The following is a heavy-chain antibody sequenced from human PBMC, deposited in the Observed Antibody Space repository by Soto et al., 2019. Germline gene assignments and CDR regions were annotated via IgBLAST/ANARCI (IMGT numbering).Heavy chain of an antibody. CDR2: IYYSGST. D-gene: IGHD2-21*02. Sequence: PSETLSLTCTVSGGSVSSGSYYWSWIRQPPGKGLEWIGYIYYSGSTNYNPSLKSRVTISVDTSKNQFSLKLSSVTAADTDVYYCAREGCGGDCYSVYYYYGMDVWGQGTTVTVSS. V-gene: IGHV4-61*01. CDR3: AREGCGGDCYSVYYYYGMDV. J-gene: IGHJ6*02. CDR1: GGSVSSGSYY.